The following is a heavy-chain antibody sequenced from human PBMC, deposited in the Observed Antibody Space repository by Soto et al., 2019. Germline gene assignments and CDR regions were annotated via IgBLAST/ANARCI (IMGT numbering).Heavy chain of an antibody. CDR3: ARGQEQQLASYDY. D-gene: IGHD6-13*01. CDR2: ISYDGSNK. Sequence: QVQLVESGGGVVQPGRSLRLSCAASGFTFSSYAMHWVRQAPGTGLEWVAVISYDGSNKYYADSVKGRFTISRDNSKNTLYLQMNSLRAEDTAVYYWARGQEQQLASYDYWGQGTLVTVSS. J-gene: IGHJ4*02. V-gene: IGHV3-30-3*01. CDR1: GFTFSSYA.